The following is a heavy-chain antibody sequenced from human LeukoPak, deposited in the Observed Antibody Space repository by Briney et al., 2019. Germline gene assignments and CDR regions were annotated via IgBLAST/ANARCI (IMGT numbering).Heavy chain of an antibody. V-gene: IGHV1-46*03. CDR3: ARVRSGSGNDYYYYMDV. D-gene: IGHD3-10*01. CDR2: INPSGGST. J-gene: IGHJ6*03. CDR1: GYTLTELS. Sequence: ASVKVSCKVSGYTLTELSMHWVRQAPGQGLEWMGIINPSGGSTNYAQKFQGRVTMTRDTSTSTVYMDLTSLRSEDTAVYYCARVRSGSGNDYYYYMDVWGKGTTVTVSS.